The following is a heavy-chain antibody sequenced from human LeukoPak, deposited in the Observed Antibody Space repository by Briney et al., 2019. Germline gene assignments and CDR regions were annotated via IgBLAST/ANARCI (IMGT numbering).Heavy chain of an antibody. CDR1: GYTFTSYD. J-gene: IGHJ4*02. Sequence: GASVKVSCKSSGYTFTSYDINWVRQATGQGLEWMGWMNPNSGNTGYAQKFQGRVTMTRNTSISTAYMELSSLRSEDTAVYYCARGRPKYYSGSWSYMDFDYWGQGTLVTVSS. CDR3: ARGRPKYYSGSWSYMDFDY. CDR2: MNPNSGNT. D-gene: IGHD3-10*01. V-gene: IGHV1-8*01.